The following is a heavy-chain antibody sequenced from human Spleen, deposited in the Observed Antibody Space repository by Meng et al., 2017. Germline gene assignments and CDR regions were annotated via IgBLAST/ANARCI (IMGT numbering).Heavy chain of an antibody. CDR2: INTDGSTT. J-gene: IGHJ1*01. V-gene: IGHV3-74*02. CDR3: TNDRLNH. D-gene: IGHD1-1*01. CDR1: GFIFSGHW. Sequence: EVQLVECGGGVVQPGRSLRLSCAASGFIFSGHWMHWVRQAPGKGLVWVSRINTDGSTTTYADSVKGRFTISRDNAKNTLYLQMNSLRAEDTAVYYCTNDRLNHWGQGTLVTVSS.